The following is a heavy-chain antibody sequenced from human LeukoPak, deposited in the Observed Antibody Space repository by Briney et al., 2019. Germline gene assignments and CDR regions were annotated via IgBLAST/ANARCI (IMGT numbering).Heavy chain of an antibody. D-gene: IGHD3-10*01. J-gene: IGHJ5*02. Sequence: PGGSLRLSCAASGFTFSSYWMTWVRQAPGKGLEWVANIKRDGSEKYYVDSVKGRFTISRDNAKNSLYLQMNSLRAEDTAVYYCARVGATYGSGSLALKINWFDPWGQGTLVTVSS. CDR1: GFTFSSYW. CDR3: ARVGATYGSGSLALKINWFDP. V-gene: IGHV3-7*01. CDR2: IKRDGSEK.